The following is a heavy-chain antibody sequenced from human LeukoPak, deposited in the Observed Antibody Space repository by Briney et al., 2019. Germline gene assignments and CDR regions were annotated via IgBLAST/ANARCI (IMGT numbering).Heavy chain of an antibody. CDR3: AKGPGISSTGYFDY. D-gene: IGHD6-13*01. J-gene: IGHJ4*02. Sequence: GGSLRLSCAASGFTFSSYAMSWVRQAPGKGLEWVSGISGSGGSTYYADSVKGRFTISRDNSKNTVSLQMSSLRAEDTAVYYCAKGPGISSTGYFDYWGQGTLVTVSS. CDR2: ISGSGGST. CDR1: GFTFSSYA. V-gene: IGHV3-23*01.